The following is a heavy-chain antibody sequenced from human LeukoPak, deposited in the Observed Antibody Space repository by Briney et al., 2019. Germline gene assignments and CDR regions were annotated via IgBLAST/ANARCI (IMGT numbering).Heavy chain of an antibody. CDR2: MNPNSGST. J-gene: IGHJ5*02. CDR1: GYTFTGHD. Sequence: GASVTVSFKASGYTFTGHDINWVRQAPGQGLEWMGWMNPNSGSTGYTQKFQGRVTMTRDTSLSTAYMELSSLRPDDTAVYYCARSQAGGGVWFDLWGQGTLVTVSS. V-gene: IGHV1-8*01. D-gene: IGHD3-16*01. CDR3: ARSQAGGGVWFDL.